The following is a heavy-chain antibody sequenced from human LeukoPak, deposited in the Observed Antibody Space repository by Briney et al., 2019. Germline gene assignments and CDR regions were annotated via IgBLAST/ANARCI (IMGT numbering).Heavy chain of an antibody. J-gene: IGHJ4*02. CDR3: ARGRSISGSSADFDY. D-gene: IGHD1-26*01. CDR1: GGSFSGYY. V-gene: IGHV4-34*01. CDR2: INHSGST. Sequence: SETLSLTCAVYGGSFSGYYWSWIRQPPGKGLEWIGEINHSGSTNYNPSLKSRVTISVDTSKNQFSLKLTSVTAADTAVYYCARGRSISGSSADFDYWGQGTLVTVSS.